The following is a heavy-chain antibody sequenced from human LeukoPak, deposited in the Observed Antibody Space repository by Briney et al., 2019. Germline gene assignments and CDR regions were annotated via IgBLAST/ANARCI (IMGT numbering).Heavy chain of an antibody. CDR1: GYSFTSYG. J-gene: IGHJ4*02. V-gene: IGHV1-18*01. CDR2: IGGYNGNT. Sequence: ASVKVSCKASGYSFTSYGITWVRQAPGQGLEWMGWIGGYNGNTKYAQKFQGRVTMTTDTSTSTAYMELRSLRSDATAVYYCARDYGDYPSYWGQGTLVTVSS. CDR3: ARDYGDYPSY. D-gene: IGHD4-17*01.